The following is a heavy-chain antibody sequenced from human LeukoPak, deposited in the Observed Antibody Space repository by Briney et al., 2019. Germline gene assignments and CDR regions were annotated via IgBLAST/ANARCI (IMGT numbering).Heavy chain of an antibody. V-gene: IGHV3-48*03. D-gene: IGHD3-10*01. J-gene: IGHJ6*03. Sequence: GSLRLSCAASGFTFSSYEMNWVRQAPGKGLEWVSYITTSGSTIYYADSVKGRFTISRDNAKNALYLQMNSLRAEDTAVYYCAKARSLLFMDVWGKGTTVTISS. CDR2: ITTSGSTI. CDR3: AKARSLLFMDV. CDR1: GFTFSSYE.